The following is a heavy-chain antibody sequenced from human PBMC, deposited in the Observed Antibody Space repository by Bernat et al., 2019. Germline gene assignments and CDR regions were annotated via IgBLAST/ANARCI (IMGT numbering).Heavy chain of an antibody. V-gene: IGHV3-23*01. CDR3: ARERNYYGPTRHSDYYYGMDV. CDR2: ISGSGGSI. J-gene: IGHJ6*02. Sequence: EVQLLESGGGLVQPGGSLRLSCAASGFTFSSYAMSWVRQAPGKGLEWVSAISGSGGSIYYADSVKGRFTISRDNAKNSLYLQMNSLRAEDTAVYYCARERNYYGPTRHSDYYYGMDVWGQGTTVTVSS. D-gene: IGHD3-10*01. CDR1: GFTFSSYA.